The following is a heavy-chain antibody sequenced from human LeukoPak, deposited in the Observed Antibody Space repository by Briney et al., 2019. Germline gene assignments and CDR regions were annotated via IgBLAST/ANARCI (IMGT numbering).Heavy chain of an antibody. V-gene: IGHV1-18*01. CDR2: ISAYNGNT. Sequence: ASVKVSCKASGYTFTSNGISWVRQAPGQGLEWMGWISAYNGNTNYEQKLQGRVTMTTDTSTSTAYVELRSLRSDDTAVYYCARDIRYFDGPGGDWGQGTLVTVSS. CDR3: ARDIRYFDGPGGD. J-gene: IGHJ4*02. CDR1: GYTFTSNG. D-gene: IGHD3-9*01.